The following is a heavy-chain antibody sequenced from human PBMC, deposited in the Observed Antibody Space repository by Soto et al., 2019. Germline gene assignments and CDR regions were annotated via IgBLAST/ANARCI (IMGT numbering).Heavy chain of an antibody. Sequence: SVKVSFKDSGYTFTSYGISWVRQAPVQGLEWMGWMGAYNGNTNYAQKLQGRVTMTTDTSTSTAYMELRSLRSDDTAVYYCARGDKRENYYDSSGYYPGGTDWFDPWGQGTLVTVSS. CDR3: ARGDKRENYYDSSGYYPGGTDWFDP. CDR2: MGAYNGNT. D-gene: IGHD3-22*01. V-gene: IGHV1-18*01. CDR1: GYTFTSYG. J-gene: IGHJ5*02.